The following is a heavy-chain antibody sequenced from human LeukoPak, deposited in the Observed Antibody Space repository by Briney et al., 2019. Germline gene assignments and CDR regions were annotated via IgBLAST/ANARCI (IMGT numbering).Heavy chain of an antibody. CDR3: ARVGKQWLSASDY. V-gene: IGHV3-33*01. J-gene: IGHJ4*02. Sequence: GGSLRLSCAASGFTFSSYGMHWVRQAPGKGLEWVAFIWYDGSNKYYADSVKGRFTTSRDNSKNTLYLQMNSLRAEDTAVYYCARVGKQWLSASDYWGQGTLVTVSS. D-gene: IGHD6-19*01. CDR1: GFTFSSYG. CDR2: IWYDGSNK.